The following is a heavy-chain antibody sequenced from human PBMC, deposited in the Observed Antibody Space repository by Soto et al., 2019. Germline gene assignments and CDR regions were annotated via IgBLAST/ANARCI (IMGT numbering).Heavy chain of an antibody. CDR2: IYYSGST. CDR1: GGSISSSKYY. CDR3: ARQGGSSWYDMGSYYYYGMNV. V-gene: IGHV4-39*01. Sequence: SETLSLTCTVSGGSISSSKYYWGWIRQAPGKGLEWIGSIYYSGSTYYNPSLKSRVTISVDTSKNQFSLKLSSVTAADTAVYYCARQGGSSWYDMGSYYYYGMNVWGQGTTVT. D-gene: IGHD6-13*01. J-gene: IGHJ6*02.